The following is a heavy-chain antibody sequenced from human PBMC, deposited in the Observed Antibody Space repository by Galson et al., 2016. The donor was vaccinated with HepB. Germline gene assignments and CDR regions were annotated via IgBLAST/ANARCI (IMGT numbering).Heavy chain of an antibody. CDR2: IYHTGNT. CDR3: ARNGRHAQLWWSGLDV. D-gene: IGHD2-15*01. J-gene: IGHJ6*02. CDR1: GGSVSSPNYD. Sequence: ETLSLTCTVSGGSVSSPNYDLTWIRQPPGKGLEWIGHIYHTGNTEYNSSLKSRVVISIDTSRNQFSLKFRSVTAADTAMYYFARNGRHAQLWWSGLDVWGQGTTVIVSS. V-gene: IGHV4-61*01.